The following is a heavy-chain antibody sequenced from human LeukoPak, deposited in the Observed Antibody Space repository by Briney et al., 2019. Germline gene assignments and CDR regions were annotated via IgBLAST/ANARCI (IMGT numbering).Heavy chain of an antibody. Sequence: SETLSLTCGVSGYSISSGYYWGWIRQPPGKGLEWIGSIYHSGSTYCNPSPKSRVTISVDTSKNQFSMKLSSVTAADTAVYYCARHISGYYNYYYYYYMDVWGKGTTVTVSS. V-gene: IGHV4-38-2*01. CDR1: GYSISSGYY. CDR2: IYHSGST. D-gene: IGHD3-22*01. CDR3: ARHISGYYNYYYYYYMDV. J-gene: IGHJ6*03.